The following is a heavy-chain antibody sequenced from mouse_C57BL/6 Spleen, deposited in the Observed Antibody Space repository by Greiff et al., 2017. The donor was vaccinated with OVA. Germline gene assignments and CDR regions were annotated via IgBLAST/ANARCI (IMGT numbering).Heavy chain of an antibody. D-gene: IGHD4-1*01. CDR1: GYSITSGYY. CDR3: ARDRLGLDY. CDR2: ISYDGSN. J-gene: IGHJ2*01. V-gene: IGHV3-6*01. Sequence: ESGPGLVKPSQSLSLTCSVTGYSITSGYYWNWIRQFPGNKLEWMGYISYDGSNNYNPSLKNRISITRDTSKNQFFLKLNSVTTEDTATYYCARDRLGLDYWGQGTTLTVSS.